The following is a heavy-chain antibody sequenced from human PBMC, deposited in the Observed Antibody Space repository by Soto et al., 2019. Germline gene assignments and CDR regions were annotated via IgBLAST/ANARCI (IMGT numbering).Heavy chain of an antibody. D-gene: IGHD5-12*01. CDR3: ARVEMATIQHWFDP. Sequence: ASVKVSCKASGYIFINYGISWMRQAPGQGLEWMGWISPYNSNTHYAQSLLGRVTVTRDTSTGTAYMELRSLRSDDTAVYYCARVEMATIQHWFDPWGQGTLVTVSS. CDR1: GYIFINYG. CDR2: ISPYNSNT. V-gene: IGHV1-18*01. J-gene: IGHJ5*02.